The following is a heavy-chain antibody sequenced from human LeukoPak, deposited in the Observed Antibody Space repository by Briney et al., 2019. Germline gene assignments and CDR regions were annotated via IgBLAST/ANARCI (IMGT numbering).Heavy chain of an antibody. Sequence: PGGSLRLSCSASGFPFSTYNMNWVRQAPGKGLEWVSSITFSSDYIYYADSVKGRFTISRDNAKNSLYLQMNSLRAEDAAVYYCASNFRYLDVWGKGTTVTVSS. CDR1: GFPFSTYN. CDR2: ITFSSDYI. J-gene: IGHJ6*04. D-gene: IGHD3-9*01. CDR3: ASNFRYLDV. V-gene: IGHV3-21*01.